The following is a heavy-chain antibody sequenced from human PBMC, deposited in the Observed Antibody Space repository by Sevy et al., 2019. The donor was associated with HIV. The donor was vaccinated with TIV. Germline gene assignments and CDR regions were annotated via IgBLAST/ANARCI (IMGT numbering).Heavy chain of an antibody. D-gene: IGHD3-22*01. CDR1: GFTFSSYS. V-gene: IGHV3-21*01. J-gene: IGHJ5*02. CDR3: ARSYYFDSSGYYYFNWFDP. CDR2: ISSSSSYI. Sequence: GGSLRLSCAASGFTFSSYSMNWVRQAPGKGLEWVSSISSSSSYIYYADSVKGRFTISRDNAKNSLYLQMNSLRAEDTAVYYCARSYYFDSSGYYYFNWFDPWGQGTLVTVSS.